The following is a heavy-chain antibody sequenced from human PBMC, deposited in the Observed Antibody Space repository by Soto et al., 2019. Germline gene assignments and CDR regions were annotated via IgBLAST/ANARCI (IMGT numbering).Heavy chain of an antibody. CDR3: ATYNWNSGYYYYGMDV. CDR2: FDPEDGET. Sequence: ASVKVSCKVSGYTLTELSMHWMRQAPGKGLEWMGGFDPEDGETIYAQKFQGRVTMTKDTSTDTAYMELSSLRSEDTAVYYCATYNWNSGYYYYGMDVWGQGTTVTVSS. V-gene: IGHV1-24*01. D-gene: IGHD1-7*01. J-gene: IGHJ6*02. CDR1: GYTLTELS.